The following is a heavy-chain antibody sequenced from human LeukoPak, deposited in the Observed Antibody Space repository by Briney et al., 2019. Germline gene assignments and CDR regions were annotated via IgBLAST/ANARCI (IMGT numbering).Heavy chain of an antibody. CDR2: ISSSGGYI. J-gene: IGHJ4*02. D-gene: IGHD3-10*01. Sequence: MPGGSLRLSCAASGFTFSSFSMNWVRQAPGKGLEWVSSISSSGGYIYYADSVKGRFTISRDNAKNSPYLQMNSLRADDPAVYYCARPLYYYGSGTPDYWGQGTLVTVSS. CDR3: ARPLYYYGSGTPDY. V-gene: IGHV3-21*01. CDR1: GFTFSSFS.